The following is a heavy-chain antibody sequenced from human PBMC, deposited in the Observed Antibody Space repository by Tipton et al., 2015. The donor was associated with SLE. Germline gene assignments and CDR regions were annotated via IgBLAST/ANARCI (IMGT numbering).Heavy chain of an antibody. CDR3: ARSLPVAGISFDY. V-gene: IGHV3-21*01. CDR1: GFTFSSYS. Sequence: SLRLSCAASGFTFSSYSMNWVRQAPGKGLEWVSSISSSSSFIYYADSVKGRFTISRDNAKNSLYLQMNTLRAEDTAVYYCARSLPVAGISFDYWGQGTLVTVSS. CDR2: ISSSSSFI. J-gene: IGHJ4*02. D-gene: IGHD6-19*01.